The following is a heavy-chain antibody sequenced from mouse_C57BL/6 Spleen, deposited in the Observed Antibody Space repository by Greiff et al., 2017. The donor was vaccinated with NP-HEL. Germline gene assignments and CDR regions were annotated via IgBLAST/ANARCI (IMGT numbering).Heavy chain of an antibody. Sequence: QVQLQQPGAELVRPGTSVKLSCKASGYTFTSYWMHWVKQRPGQGLEWIGVIDPSDSYTNYNQKFKGKATLTVDTSSSTAYMQLSSLTSEDSAVYYCAREDYYGSSYGDYYAMDYWGQGTSVTVSS. J-gene: IGHJ4*01. CDR3: AREDYYGSSYGDYYAMDY. CDR1: GYTFTSYW. CDR2: IDPSDSYT. D-gene: IGHD1-1*01. V-gene: IGHV1-59*01.